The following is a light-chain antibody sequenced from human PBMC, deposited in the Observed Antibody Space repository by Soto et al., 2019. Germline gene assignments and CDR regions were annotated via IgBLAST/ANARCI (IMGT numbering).Light chain of an antibody. CDR2: GAS. V-gene: IGKV3-15*01. Sequence: IVLTQSPVTLSLSPGESATLSCRASQSLSNNIYLAWYQQKPGQAPRLLIYGASARATGIPARFSGSGSGTEFTLTISSLQPEDFATYFCQQVESYPSTFGGGTKVDIK. CDR3: QQVESYPST. CDR1: QSLSNN. J-gene: IGKJ4*01.